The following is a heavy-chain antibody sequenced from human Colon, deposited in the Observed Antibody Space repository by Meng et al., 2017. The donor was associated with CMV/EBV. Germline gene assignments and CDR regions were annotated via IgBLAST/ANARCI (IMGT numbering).Heavy chain of an antibody. CDR2: ISPDGVTT. Sequence: GSLRLSCEASGFRFGTFYMHWVRQAPGKGLEWVSRISPDGVTTTYAESVKGRFTLSRDNAKNTMYLQMDNLRAEDTAVYYCARVLPTYYYDTSAYPLDYWGQGTLVTVSS. D-gene: IGHD3-22*01. V-gene: IGHV3-74*01. CDR3: ARVLPTYYYDTSAYPLDY. CDR1: GFRFGTFY. J-gene: IGHJ4*02.